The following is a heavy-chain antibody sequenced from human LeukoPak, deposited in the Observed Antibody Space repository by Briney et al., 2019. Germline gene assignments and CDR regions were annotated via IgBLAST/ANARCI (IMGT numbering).Heavy chain of an antibody. Sequence: GASVKVSCKASGYSFTSYGVSWVRQAPGQGLEWMGWISAYNGNTNYAQKLQGRVTMTTDTSTSTAYMELRSLRSDDTAVYYCARDIAAAGEGWFDPWGQGTLVTVSS. CDR3: ARDIAAAGEGWFDP. J-gene: IGHJ5*02. CDR1: GYSFTSYG. V-gene: IGHV1-18*01. CDR2: ISAYNGNT. D-gene: IGHD6-13*01.